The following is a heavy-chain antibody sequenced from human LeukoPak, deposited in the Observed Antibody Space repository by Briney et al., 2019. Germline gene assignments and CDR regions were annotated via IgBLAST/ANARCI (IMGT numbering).Heavy chain of an antibody. V-gene: IGHV4-34*01. D-gene: IGHD1-26*01. J-gene: IGHJ6*02. Sequence: SETLSLACTVSGGSISSYYWSWIRQPPGKGLEWIGEINHSGSTNYNPSLKSRVTISVDTSKNQFSLKLSSVTAADTAVYYCARHPGGAYYYYYYGMDVWGQGTTVTVSS. CDR1: GGSISSYY. CDR2: INHSGST. CDR3: ARHPGGAYYYYYYGMDV.